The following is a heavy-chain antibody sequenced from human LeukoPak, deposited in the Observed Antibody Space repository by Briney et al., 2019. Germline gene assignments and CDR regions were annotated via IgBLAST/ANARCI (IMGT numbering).Heavy chain of an antibody. V-gene: IGHV3-21*01. J-gene: IGHJ4*02. Sequence: GGSLRLSCRASGFSFSIYSMNWVRQAPGKGLEWVSSISSSSSYIYYADSVKGRFTISRDNAKNSLYLQMNSLRAEDTAVYYCARDHRGGTYYYDSSGYYDYWGQGTLVTVSS. CDR3: ARDHRGGTYYYDSSGYYDY. CDR1: GFSFSIYS. CDR2: ISSSSSYI. D-gene: IGHD3-22*01.